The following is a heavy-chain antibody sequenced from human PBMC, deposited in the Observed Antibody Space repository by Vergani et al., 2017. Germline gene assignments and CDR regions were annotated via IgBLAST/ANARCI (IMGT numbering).Heavy chain of an antibody. CDR3: ARXRGDMVRGVIHHNYYFDY. CDR2: IYHSGST. D-gene: IGHD3-10*01. Sequence: QVQLQESGPGLVKPSGTLSLTCAVSGGSISSSNWWSWVRQPPGKGLEWIGEIYHSGSTNYNPSLKSRVTISVDKSKNQFSLKLSSVTAADTAVYYCARXRGDMVRGVIHHNYYFDYWGQGTLVTVSS. J-gene: IGHJ4*02. V-gene: IGHV4-4*02. CDR1: GGSISSSNW.